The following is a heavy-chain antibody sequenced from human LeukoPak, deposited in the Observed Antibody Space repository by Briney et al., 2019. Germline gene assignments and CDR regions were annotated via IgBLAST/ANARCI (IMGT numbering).Heavy chain of an antibody. J-gene: IGHJ6*03. D-gene: IGHD3-10*01. CDR1: GFTVSSNY. CDR2: MYSGGST. V-gene: IGHV3-53*01. CDR3: ASGSGSYRTPYYYMDV. Sequence: PGGSLRLSCAASGFTVSSNYMSWVRQAPGKGLEWVSVMYSGGSTYYADSVKGRFTISRDNSKNTRYLQMNSLRAEDTAVYYCASGSGSYRTPYYYMDVWGTGTTVTVSS.